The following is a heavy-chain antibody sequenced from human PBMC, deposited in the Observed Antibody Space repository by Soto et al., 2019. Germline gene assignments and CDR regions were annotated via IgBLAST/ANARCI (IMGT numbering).Heavy chain of an antibody. Sequence: QVQVVQSGPELKKPGASVKVSCKAQGYIFTKYGIGWVRQAPGHGHEWMGLINVYNGDRKVAQKFQDRVSMTTDTATDTADMELKSLRSGDSAVYYCARLQLGGDRMLNWFDPWCQGTLVTVSS. CDR2: INVYNGDR. D-gene: IGHD2-21*02. CDR1: GYIFTKYG. V-gene: IGHV1-18*01. CDR3: ARLQLGGDRMLNWFDP. J-gene: IGHJ5*02.